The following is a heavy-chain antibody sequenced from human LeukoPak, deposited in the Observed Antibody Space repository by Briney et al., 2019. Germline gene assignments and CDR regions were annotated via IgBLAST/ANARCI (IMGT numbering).Heavy chain of an antibody. Sequence: SETLSLTCAVSGASISGSGYYWGWIRQPPGKGLEWIGYIYYSGSTNYNPSLKNRVTISVDTSKNQFSLKLSSVTAADTAVYYCARLYSGSYRYFDYWGQGTLVTVSS. J-gene: IGHJ4*02. CDR2: IYYSGST. CDR3: ARLYSGSYRYFDY. V-gene: IGHV4-61*05. D-gene: IGHD1-26*01. CDR1: GASISGSGYY.